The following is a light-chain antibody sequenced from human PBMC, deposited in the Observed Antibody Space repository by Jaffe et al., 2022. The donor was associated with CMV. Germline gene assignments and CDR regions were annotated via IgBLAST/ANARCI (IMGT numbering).Light chain of an antibody. J-gene: IGLJ3*02. CDR1: SSDVGGYNY. CDR3: FSYAGSYSWV. V-gene: IGLV2-11*01. Sequence: QSALTQPRSVSGSPGQSVTISCTGTSSDVGGYNYVSWYQQHPDKAPKLMICDVSKRPSGVPDRFSGSKSGNTASLTISGLQAEDEADYYCFSYAGSYSWVFGGGTKLTVL. CDR2: DVS.